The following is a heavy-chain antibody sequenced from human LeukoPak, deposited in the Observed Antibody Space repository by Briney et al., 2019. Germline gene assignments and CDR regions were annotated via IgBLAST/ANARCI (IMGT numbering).Heavy chain of an antibody. CDR2: IIPIFGTA. Sequence: SVKVSCKASGGTFSSYAISWVRQAPGQGLEWMGGIIPIFGTANYAQNFQGRVTITADESTSTAYMELSSLRSEDTAVYYCARVRFRPAAFDYWGQGTLVTVSS. D-gene: IGHD2-2*01. V-gene: IGHV1-69*13. CDR1: GGTFSSYA. CDR3: ARVRFRPAAFDY. J-gene: IGHJ4*02.